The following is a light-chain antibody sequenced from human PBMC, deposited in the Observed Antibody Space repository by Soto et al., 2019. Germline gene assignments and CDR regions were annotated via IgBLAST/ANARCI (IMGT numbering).Light chain of an antibody. Sequence: QAVLTQPPSASGTPGQRVTISCSGTSSNIGSNTVNWYQQLPGTAPKLLIFYNDQRPSGVPDRFSGSKSGTSASLAISGLQSEDEADYYCASWDDSLNVILFGGGTKVTVL. V-gene: IGLV1-44*01. CDR1: SSNIGSNT. J-gene: IGLJ3*02. CDR2: YND. CDR3: ASWDDSLNVIL.